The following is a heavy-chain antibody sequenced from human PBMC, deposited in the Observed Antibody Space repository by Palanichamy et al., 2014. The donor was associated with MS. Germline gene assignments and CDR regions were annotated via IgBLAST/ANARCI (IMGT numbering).Heavy chain of an antibody. Sequence: QVQLVQSGAEVKKPGASVKVSCKASGCTFTSYDINWVRQATGQGLEWMGWMNPNSGNTGYAQKFQGRVTMTRNTSISTAYMELSSLRSEDTAVYYCARRSGYCSGGSCYYMDVWGKGTTVTVSS. CDR2: MNPNSGNT. J-gene: IGHJ6*03. D-gene: IGHD2-15*01. CDR1: GCTFTSYD. V-gene: IGHV1-8*01. CDR3: ARRSGYCSGGSCYYMDV.